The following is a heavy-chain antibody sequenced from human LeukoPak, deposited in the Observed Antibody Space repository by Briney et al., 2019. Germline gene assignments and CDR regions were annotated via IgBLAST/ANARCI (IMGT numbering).Heavy chain of an antibody. CDR3: ARENSGSYREFDY. CDR1: GDSFSSHY. Sequence: SETLSLTCAVSGDSFSSHYWTWIRQPPGRGLEWIGRIYTSGSTNYNASLKSRVSMSVDTSKNQFSLKLSSVAAADTAVFYCARENSGSYREFDYWGQGTLVTVSS. V-gene: IGHV4-4*07. J-gene: IGHJ4*02. D-gene: IGHD1-26*01. CDR2: IYTSGST.